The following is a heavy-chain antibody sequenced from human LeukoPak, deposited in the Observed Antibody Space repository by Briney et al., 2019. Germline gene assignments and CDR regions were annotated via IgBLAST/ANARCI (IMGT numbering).Heavy chain of an antibody. CDR2: ISSSGSTI. J-gene: IGHJ4*02. V-gene: IGHV3-48*03. CDR1: GFTFSSYE. CDR3: ARGEYFDWARFDY. Sequence: GWSLRLSCAASGFTFSSYEMNWVRQAPGKGLEWVSYISSSGSTIYYADSVKGRFTISRDNAKNSLYLQMNSLRAEDTAVYYCARGEYFDWARFDYWGQGTLVTVSS. D-gene: IGHD3-9*01.